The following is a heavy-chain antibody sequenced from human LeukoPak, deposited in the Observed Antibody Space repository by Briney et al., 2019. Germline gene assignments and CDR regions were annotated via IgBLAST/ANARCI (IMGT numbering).Heavy chain of an antibody. CDR2: IYPGDSDT. CDR1: GSSFTSYW. D-gene: IGHD3-10*01. J-gene: IGHJ4*02. CDR3: ARSQPSLGSGSYYSEMFDY. Sequence: GESLKISCQGSGSSFTSYWIGWARQLPRKGLEWMGIIYPGDSDTRYSPSFQGQVTFSADKSISSAYLQWSSLKASDTAMYYCARSQPSLGSGSYYSEMFDYWGQGTLVTVSS. V-gene: IGHV5-51*01.